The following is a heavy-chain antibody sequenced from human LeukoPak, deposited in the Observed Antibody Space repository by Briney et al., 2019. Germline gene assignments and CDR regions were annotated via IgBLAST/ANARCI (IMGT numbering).Heavy chain of an antibody. Sequence: PGGSLRLSCAASGFTFSSYAMSWVRQAPGKGLEWVSAISGSGGSTYYADSVKGRFTISRDNSKNTLYLQMNSLRAEDTAVYYCAKDRGDYGGKGGAFDIWGQGTMVTVSS. V-gene: IGHV3-23*01. J-gene: IGHJ3*02. CDR2: ISGSGGST. CDR3: AKDRGDYGGKGGAFDI. D-gene: IGHD4-23*01. CDR1: GFTFSSYA.